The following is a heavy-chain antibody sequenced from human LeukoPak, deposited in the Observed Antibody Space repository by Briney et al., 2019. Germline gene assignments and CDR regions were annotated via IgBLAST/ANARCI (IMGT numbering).Heavy chain of an antibody. D-gene: IGHD1-14*01. CDR1: GGTFSSYT. Sequence: SVKVSCKASGGTFSSYTISWVRQAPGQGLEWMGRIIPILGIANYAQKFQGRVTITADKSTSTAYMELSSLRSEDTAVYYCARDGIRGSFDYWGQGTLVTASS. CDR2: IIPILGIA. J-gene: IGHJ4*02. V-gene: IGHV1-69*04. CDR3: ARDGIRGSFDY.